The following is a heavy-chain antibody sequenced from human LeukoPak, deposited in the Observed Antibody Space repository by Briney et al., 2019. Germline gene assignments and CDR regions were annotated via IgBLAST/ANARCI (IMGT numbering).Heavy chain of an antibody. CDR2: IYSGGST. V-gene: IGHV3-66*01. CDR3: VSDVVVMGGDAFDI. CDR1: GFTGSSKY. Sequence: GGSLRLSCAAFGFTGSSKYMSWVRQAPGKGLEWVSVIYSGGSTYYADSVKGRFTISRDNSKNTLYLQMNSLRAEDTALYYCVSDVVVMGGDAFDIWGRGTMVIVSS. D-gene: IGHD2-21*01. J-gene: IGHJ3*02.